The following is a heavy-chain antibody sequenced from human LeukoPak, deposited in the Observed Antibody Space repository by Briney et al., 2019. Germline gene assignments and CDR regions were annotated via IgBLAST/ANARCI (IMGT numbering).Heavy chain of an antibody. CDR1: GFTFSSYG. CDR3: ARDSTIFGGGLTYYFDY. CDR2: IWYDGSNK. V-gene: IGHV3-33*01. J-gene: IGHJ4*02. D-gene: IGHD3-3*01. Sequence: PGRSLRLSCAASGFTFSSYGMHWVRQAPGKGLERVAVIWYDGSNKYYADSVKGRFTISRDNSKNTLYLQMNSLRAEDTAVYYCARDSTIFGGGLTYYFDYWGQGTLVTVSS.